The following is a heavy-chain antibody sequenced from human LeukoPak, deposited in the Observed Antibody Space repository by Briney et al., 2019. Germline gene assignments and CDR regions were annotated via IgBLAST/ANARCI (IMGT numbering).Heavy chain of an antibody. D-gene: IGHD3-10*01. CDR1: GFTFSDAW. Sequence: GGSLRLSCAASGFTFSDAWMNWVRQAPGKGLEWVGRIKRKTEGGTTDYVAPVKGRFIISRDDSKNTLHLQMNSLKTEDTAFYYCTTGNFGPYWGQGTLVTVSS. V-gene: IGHV3-15*07. CDR3: TTGNFGPY. CDR2: IKRKTEGGTT. J-gene: IGHJ4*02.